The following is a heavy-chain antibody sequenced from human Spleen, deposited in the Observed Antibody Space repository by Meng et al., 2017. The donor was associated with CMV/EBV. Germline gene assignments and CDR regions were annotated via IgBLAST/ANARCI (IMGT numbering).Heavy chain of an antibody. CDR2: IKSKTDGGTT. CDR1: FTFSTAW. J-gene: IGHJ4*02. Sequence: FTFSTAWMSWVRQAPGKGLELVGRIKSKTDGGTTDYAAPVKGRFTISRDDSKNTLYLQMNSLKTEDTAVYYCTTEISTRTHSYYFDYWGQGTLVTVSS. V-gene: IGHV3-15*01. D-gene: IGHD2/OR15-2a*01. CDR3: TTEISTRTHSYYFDY.